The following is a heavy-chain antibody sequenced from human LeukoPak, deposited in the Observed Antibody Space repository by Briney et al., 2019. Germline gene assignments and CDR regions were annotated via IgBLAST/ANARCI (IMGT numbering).Heavy chain of an antibody. Sequence: GGSLRLSCVATGFTFSSYAMSWVRQAPGKGLERVANINQAGTEKYYVDSVEGRFTISRDNAKNSLFLQMNSLRAEDTAVYFCARVRGGYYFDYWGQGTLVTVSS. CDR3: ARVRGGYYFDY. J-gene: IGHJ4*02. V-gene: IGHV3-7*04. D-gene: IGHD5-24*01. CDR2: INQAGTEK. CDR1: GFTFSSYA.